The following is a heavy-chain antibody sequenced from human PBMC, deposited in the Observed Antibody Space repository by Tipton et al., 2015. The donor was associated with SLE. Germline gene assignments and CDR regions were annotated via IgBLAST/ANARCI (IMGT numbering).Heavy chain of an antibody. J-gene: IGHJ4*02. CDR1: GGSISSGGLY. Sequence: TLSLTCTVSGGSISSGGLYWSWVRLHPGKGLEWIGYIFYTGNTYYNPSLKSRLTISVDTSKNQFSLKLSSLTAADTAVYYCARGIAPRNYFDYWGQGTLVTVSS. D-gene: IGHD6-6*01. CDR2: IFYTGNT. V-gene: IGHV4-31*03. CDR3: ARGIAPRNYFDY.